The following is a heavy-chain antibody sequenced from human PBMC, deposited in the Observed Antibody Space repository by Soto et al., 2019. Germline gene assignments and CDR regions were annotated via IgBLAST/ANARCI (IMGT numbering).Heavy chain of an antibody. CDR2: INHSGST. V-gene: IGHV4-34*01. CDR3: ARGRGSGSYYPYYYYYYMDV. J-gene: IGHJ6*03. CDR1: GGSFSGYY. Sequence: SETLSLTCAVYGGSFSGYYWSWIRQPPGKGLEWIGEINHSGSTNYNPSLKSRVTISVDTSKNQFSLKLSSVTAADTAVYYCARGRGSGSYYPYYYYYYMDVWGKGTTVTVSS. D-gene: IGHD3-10*01.